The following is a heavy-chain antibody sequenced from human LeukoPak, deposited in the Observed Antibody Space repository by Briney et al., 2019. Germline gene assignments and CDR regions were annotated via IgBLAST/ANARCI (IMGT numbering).Heavy chain of an antibody. CDR2: INPNSGGT. V-gene: IGHV1-2*02. D-gene: IGHD3-22*01. J-gene: IGHJ4*02. CDR3: ARDVGGDSSGYYPPLFVY. Sequence: ASVKVSCKASGYTFTGYYMHWVRQAPGQGLEWMGWINPNSGGTNYAQKFQGRVTMTRDTSISTAYMELSRLRSDDTAVYYCARDVGGDSSGYYPPLFVYWGQGTLVTVSS. CDR1: GYTFTGYY.